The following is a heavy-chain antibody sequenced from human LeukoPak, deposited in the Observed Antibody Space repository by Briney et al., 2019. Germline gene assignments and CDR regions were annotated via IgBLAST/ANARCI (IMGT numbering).Heavy chain of an antibody. J-gene: IGHJ4*02. D-gene: IGHD3-10*01. CDR3: ARAFETYYYGSGSFNFDY. V-gene: IGHV1-69*05. Sequence: ASVKVSRKASGGTFSSYAISWVRQAPGQGLEWMGRIIPIFGTANYAQKFQGRVTITTDESTSTAYKELSSLRSEDTAVYYCARAFETYYYGSGSFNFDYWGQGTLVTVSS. CDR1: GGTFSSYA. CDR2: IIPIFGTA.